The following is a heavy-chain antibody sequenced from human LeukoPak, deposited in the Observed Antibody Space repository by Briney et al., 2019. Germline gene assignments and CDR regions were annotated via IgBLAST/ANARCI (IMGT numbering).Heavy chain of an antibody. J-gene: IGHJ5*02. V-gene: IGHV1-18*01. Sequence: ASVKVSCKASGYTFNTYGITWVRQAPGQGLEWMGWISGYNGKTKYAQKIQDRVTMTTDTSTTTAYMELRSLRSDDTAVYYCARAGAVVEILFDPWGQGTLVTVSS. CDR1: GYTFNTYG. CDR3: ARAGAVVEILFDP. CDR2: ISGYNGKT. D-gene: IGHD2-15*01.